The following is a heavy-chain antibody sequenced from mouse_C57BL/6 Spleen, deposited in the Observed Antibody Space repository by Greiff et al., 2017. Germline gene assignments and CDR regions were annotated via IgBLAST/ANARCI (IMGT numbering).Heavy chain of an antibody. Sequence: VQLQQSGAELVKPGASVKLSCKASGYTFTSYWMHWVKQRPGQGLEWIGMIHPNSGSTKYNEKFKSKATLTVDKSSSTAYMQLSSLTSEDSAVYYCARGNWDGWYFDVWGTGATVTVSS. CDR3: ARGNWDGWYFDV. D-gene: IGHD4-1*01. CDR1: GYTFTSYW. J-gene: IGHJ1*03. CDR2: IHPNSGST. V-gene: IGHV1-64*01.